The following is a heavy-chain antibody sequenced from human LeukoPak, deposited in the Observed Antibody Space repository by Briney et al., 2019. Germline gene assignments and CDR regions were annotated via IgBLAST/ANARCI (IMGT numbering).Heavy chain of an antibody. CDR3: ARAVGSSSWPEGDWFDP. J-gene: IGHJ5*02. CDR1: GGSISSSSYY. D-gene: IGHD6-13*01. V-gene: IGHV4-39*07. Sequence: PSETLSLTCTVSGGSISSSSYYWGWIRQPPGKGLEWIGSIYYSGSTYYNPSLKSRVTISVDTSKNQFSLKLSSVTAADTAVYYCARAVGSSSWPEGDWFDPWGQGTLVTVSS. CDR2: IYYSGST.